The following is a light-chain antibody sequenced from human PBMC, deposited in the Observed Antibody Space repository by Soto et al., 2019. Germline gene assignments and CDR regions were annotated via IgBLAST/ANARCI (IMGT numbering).Light chain of an antibody. CDR3: QQYYATPLT. CDR2: WAS. Sequence: DIVMTQSPDSLAVSLGERATINCKSSQSVFYSPKNKNNLAWYQQKPGQPPKLLIYWASTRESGVPDRFSGSGSGTDFTLTISSLQAEDVAVYYCQQYYATPLTFGPGTKVDIK. J-gene: IGKJ3*01. V-gene: IGKV4-1*01. CDR1: QSVFYSPKNKNN.